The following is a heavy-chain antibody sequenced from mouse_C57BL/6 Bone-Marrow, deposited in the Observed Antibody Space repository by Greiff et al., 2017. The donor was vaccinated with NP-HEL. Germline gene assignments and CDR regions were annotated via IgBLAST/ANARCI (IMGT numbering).Heavy chain of an antibody. J-gene: IGHJ1*03. Sequence: VQLQQSGAELPRPGASVKMSCKASGYTFTSYTMHWVKQRPGQGLEWIGYINPSSGYTKYNQKFKDKATLTADKSSSTAYMQLSSLTSEDSAVYYCARREYGSSYWYFDVWGTGTTVTVSS. V-gene: IGHV1-4*01. D-gene: IGHD1-1*01. CDR2: INPSSGYT. CDR3: ARREYGSSYWYFDV. CDR1: GYTFTSYT.